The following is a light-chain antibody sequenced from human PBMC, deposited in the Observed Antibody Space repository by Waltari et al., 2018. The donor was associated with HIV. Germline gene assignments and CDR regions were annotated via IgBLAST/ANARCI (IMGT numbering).Light chain of an antibody. CDR2: TAS. V-gene: IGKV1-NL1*01. J-gene: IGKJ2*01. Sequence: DIQMTQSPSSLSASVGARVTITCRASQGIDSSLAWDQQKPGTAPKLLLFTASRLQSGVPSRFSGSASGTDYTLTISSLQPEDFATYFCLQYYSPSYTFGQGTKLEIE. CDR3: LQYYSPSYT. CDR1: QGIDSS.